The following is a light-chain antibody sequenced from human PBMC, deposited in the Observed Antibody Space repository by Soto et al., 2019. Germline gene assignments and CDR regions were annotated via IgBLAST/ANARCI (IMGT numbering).Light chain of an antibody. CDR2: KAS. CDR3: KPHTAY. J-gene: IGKJ5*01. CDR1: QSISSW. Sequence: DITLTHSPPSLSASLGQPASITCRTSQSISSWLAWYQQTPGNAPKLPISKASSLESGVPSRFSGSGSGTAFTLTIRSLQPDDFAPYYGKPHTAYFGQGTRLEIK. V-gene: IGKV1-5*03.